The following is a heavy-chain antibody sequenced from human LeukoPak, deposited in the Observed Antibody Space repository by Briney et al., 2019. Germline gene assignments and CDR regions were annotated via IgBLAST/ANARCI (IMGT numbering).Heavy chain of an antibody. Sequence: GGTLRLSCVASGFTFSSYSMNWVRQAPGKGLEWVSSISSSSSYIYYADSVKGRFTISRDNARNSLYLQMNSLRAEDTAVYYCAREHSGYDFPGRDYYYMDVWGKGTTVTVSS. CDR3: AREHSGYDFPGRDYYYMDV. J-gene: IGHJ6*03. D-gene: IGHD5-12*01. V-gene: IGHV3-21*01. CDR1: GFTFSSYS. CDR2: ISSSSSYI.